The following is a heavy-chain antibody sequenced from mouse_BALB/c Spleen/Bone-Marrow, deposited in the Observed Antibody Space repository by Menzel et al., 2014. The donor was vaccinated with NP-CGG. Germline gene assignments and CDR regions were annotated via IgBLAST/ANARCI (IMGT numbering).Heavy chain of an antibody. CDR3: IRGEYALAMDY. CDR2: IWWSDNK. CDR1: GFSLSTYGIG. D-gene: IGHD5-2*01. J-gene: IGHJ4*01. V-gene: IGHV8-11*01. Sequence: QVTLRVCSPGILQPSQTLSLTCSFSGFSLSTYGIGVGWIRQPSGKGLEWLAHIWWSDNKYYNTALKSRLTISKDTSNNQAFLKIASVDTSDTATYYCIRGEYALAMDYWGQGTSVTVSS.